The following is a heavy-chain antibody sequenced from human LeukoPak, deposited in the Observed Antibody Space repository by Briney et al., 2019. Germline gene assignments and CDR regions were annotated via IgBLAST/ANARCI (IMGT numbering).Heavy chain of an antibody. V-gene: IGHV3-20*04. Sequence: GGSLRLSCAASGFTFDDYGMSWVRQAPGKGLEWVSGINWNGGSTGYADPVKGRFTISRDNAKNSLYLQMNSLRAEDTALYYCASWDIVVVPAAKNAFDIWGQGTMVTVSS. CDR2: INWNGGST. D-gene: IGHD2-2*01. CDR1: GFTFDDYG. CDR3: ASWDIVVVPAAKNAFDI. J-gene: IGHJ3*02.